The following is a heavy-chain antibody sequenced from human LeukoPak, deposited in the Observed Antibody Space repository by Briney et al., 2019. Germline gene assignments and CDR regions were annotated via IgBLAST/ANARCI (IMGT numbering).Heavy chain of an antibody. V-gene: IGHV3-21*01. D-gene: IGHD3-22*01. CDR2: ISSSSSYI. CDR3: ASGTYYYDSSGYWDDAFDI. J-gene: IGHJ3*02. CDR1: GFTFSSYS. Sequence: GGSLRLSCAASGFTFSSYSMNWVRQAPGKGLEWVSSISSSSSYIYYADSVKGRFTISRDNAKNSLYLQMNSLRAEDTAVYYCASGTYYYDSSGYWDDAFDIWGQGTMVTVSS.